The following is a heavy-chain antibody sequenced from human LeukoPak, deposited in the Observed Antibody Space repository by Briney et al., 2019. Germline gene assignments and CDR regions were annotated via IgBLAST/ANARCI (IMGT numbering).Heavy chain of an antibody. CDR2: TYYSGST. Sequence: SETLSLTCTVSGGSISSYYWSWIRQPPGKGLEWIGYTYYSGSTNYNPSLKSRVTISVDTSKNQFSLKLSSVTAADTAVYYCAITAITVADFDYWGQGTLVTVSS. D-gene: IGHD6-19*01. J-gene: IGHJ4*02. V-gene: IGHV4-59*08. CDR3: AITAITVADFDY. CDR1: GGSISSYY.